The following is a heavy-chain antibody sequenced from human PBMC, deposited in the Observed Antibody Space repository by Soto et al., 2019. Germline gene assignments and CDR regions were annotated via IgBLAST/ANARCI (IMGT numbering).Heavy chain of an antibody. Sequence: VSVQVSCKASGYIFTSYYMHWVRQAPGRWLEWMGIINPTSSSTSNSQNVMRRVTMTRNPSTSTVYMELISLGSEDTAWFSCSRASIPGTPINWFDPWGQGTLVTVSS. CDR2: INPTSSST. D-gene: IGHD1-20*01. CDR1: GYIFTSYY. V-gene: IGHV1-46*01. CDR3: SRASIPGTPINWFDP. J-gene: IGHJ5*02.